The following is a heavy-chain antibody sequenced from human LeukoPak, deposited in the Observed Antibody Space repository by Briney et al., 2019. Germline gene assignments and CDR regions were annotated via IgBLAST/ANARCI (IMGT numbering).Heavy chain of an antibody. CDR3: ARDLITVTKGFDI. D-gene: IGHD4-17*01. CDR2: ISYIGST. J-gene: IGHJ3*02. Sequence: SETLPLTCAVSTDSISSHYWSWIRQPPGKGLEWIGYISYIGSTNYNPSLKSRVTISIDTSKNQFSLKLRSVTAADTAVYYCARDLITVTKGFDIWGQGTMVSVSS. CDR1: TDSISSHY. V-gene: IGHV4-59*11.